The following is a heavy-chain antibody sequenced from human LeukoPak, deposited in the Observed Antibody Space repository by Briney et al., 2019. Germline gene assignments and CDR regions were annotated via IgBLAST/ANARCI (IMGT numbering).Heavy chain of an antibody. J-gene: IGHJ3*02. V-gene: IGHV4-59*01. Sequence: PSETLSLTCTVSGGSISSYYWSWIRQPPGKGLEWIGYIYYSGSTNYNPSLKSRVTISVDTSKNQFSLELSSVTAADTAVYYCAGQRSYDAFDIWGQGTMVTVSS. CDR3: AGQRSYDAFDI. CDR2: IYYSGST. D-gene: IGHD6-25*01. CDR1: GGSISSYY.